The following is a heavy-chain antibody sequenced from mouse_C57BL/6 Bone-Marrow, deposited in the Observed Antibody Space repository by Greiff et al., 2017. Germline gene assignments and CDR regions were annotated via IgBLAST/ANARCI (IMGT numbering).Heavy chain of an antibody. Sequence: VKLQESGAELVRPGTSVKVSCKASGYAFTNYLIEWVKQRPGQGLEWIGVINPGSGGTNYNEKFKGKATLTADKSSSTAYMQLSSLTSEDSAVYFCARHDGYRYWYFDVWGTGTTVTVSS. CDR2: INPGSGGT. J-gene: IGHJ1*03. CDR3: ARHDGYRYWYFDV. D-gene: IGHD2-3*01. CDR1: GYAFTNYL. V-gene: IGHV1-54*01.